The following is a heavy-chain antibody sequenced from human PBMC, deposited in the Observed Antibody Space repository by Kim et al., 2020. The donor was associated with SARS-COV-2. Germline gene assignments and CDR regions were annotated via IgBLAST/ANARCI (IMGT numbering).Heavy chain of an antibody. J-gene: IGHJ6*03. V-gene: IGHV3-7*03. CDR1: DFTFSSYT. D-gene: IGHD1-1*01. Sequence: GGSLRLSCVASDFTFSSYTMSWVRQAPGKGLEWVANITKDGSEKNYVDSVKGRFTISRDNSKNSLFLQMNSLRPEDTAIYYCAREKLETGRDYYYC. CDR2: ITKDGSEK. CDR3: AREKLETGRDYYYC.